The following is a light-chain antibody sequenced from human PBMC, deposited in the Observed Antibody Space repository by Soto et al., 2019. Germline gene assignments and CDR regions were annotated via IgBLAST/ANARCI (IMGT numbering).Light chain of an antibody. CDR3: QHRSDWPPRLT. V-gene: IGKV3-11*01. CDR1: RSVSSY. CDR2: DAS. Sequence: EIVLTQSPATLSLSPGERATLSCGASRSVSSYLACYQQKPGQAPRLLIYDASYRASDIPARFSGSGPGTDFTLTISSLEPEDFAVYYCQHRSDWPPRLTVGGGTKVEIK. J-gene: IGKJ4*01.